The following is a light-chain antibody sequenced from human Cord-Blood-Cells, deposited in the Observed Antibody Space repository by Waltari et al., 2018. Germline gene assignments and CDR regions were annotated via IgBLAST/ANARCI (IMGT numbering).Light chain of an antibody. J-gene: IGKJ2*01. V-gene: IGKV3-11*01. CDR1: QSVSSF. Sequence: EIVLTQSPATLSLSPGERATLSCRASQSVSSFLAWYQQKPGQAPRLLIYDSSNRATGIPARFSGSGSGTDFTLTISSLEPEYFAVYYGQQRSNWPPYTFGQGTKLEIK. CDR3: QQRSNWPPYT. CDR2: DSS.